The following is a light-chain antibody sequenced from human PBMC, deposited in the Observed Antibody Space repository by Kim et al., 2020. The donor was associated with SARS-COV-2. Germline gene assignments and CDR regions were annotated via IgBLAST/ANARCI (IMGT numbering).Light chain of an antibody. CDR3: QQYDNLPS. J-gene: IGKJ5*01. CDR2: DAS. Sequence: DVQMTQSPSYLSASVGDRVTITCQASQDITNFLNWYHQQPGRPPKLLIYDASNLEAGVPPRFSGSGSGTKFTFAISSLQPEDIGTYYCQQYDNLPSFGQGTRLEIK. V-gene: IGKV1-33*01. CDR1: QDITNF.